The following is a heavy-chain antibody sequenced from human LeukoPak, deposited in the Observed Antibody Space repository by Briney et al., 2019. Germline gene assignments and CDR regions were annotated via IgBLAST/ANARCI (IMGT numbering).Heavy chain of an antibody. CDR3: ARRNDFDI. J-gene: IGHJ3*02. CDR2: IYSNEAT. CDR1: GGSITGYH. V-gene: IGHV4-4*08. Sequence: SATLSLTCTVSGGSITGYHWSWIRQPPGKGLEWIGYIYSNEATQYKPSLKSRVTISADTSKNQFSLNLTSVSAADTAIYYCARRNDFDIWGQGTMVTVS.